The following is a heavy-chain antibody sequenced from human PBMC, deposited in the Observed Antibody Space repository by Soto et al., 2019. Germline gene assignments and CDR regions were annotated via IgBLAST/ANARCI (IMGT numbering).Heavy chain of an antibody. Sequence: GASVKVCCKASGYTFTSYGISWVRQAPGQGLEWMGWISAYNGNTNYAQKLQGRVTMTTDTSTRTAYMELRSLRSDDTAVYYCARPGYSGYDSYYYYYYYMDVWGKGTTVTV. CDR3: ARPGYSGYDSYYYYYYYMDV. J-gene: IGHJ6*03. V-gene: IGHV1-18*01. CDR1: GYTFTSYG. D-gene: IGHD5-12*01. CDR2: ISAYNGNT.